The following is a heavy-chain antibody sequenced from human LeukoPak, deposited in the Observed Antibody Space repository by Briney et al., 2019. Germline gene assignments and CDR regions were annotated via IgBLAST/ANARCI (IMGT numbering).Heavy chain of an antibody. CDR2: IKSDGSFT. V-gene: IGHV3-74*01. CDR1: GFTFSNYW. D-gene: IGHD1-1*01. Sequence: PGGSLRLSCPASGFTFSNYWMHWVRQAPGKGLVWVSHIKSDGSFTNYADSVKGRFTISRDNAKNTLYLQMNSLRPEDTAVYCCARGTGAFDIWGQGTKVTVSS. CDR3: ARGTGAFDI. J-gene: IGHJ3*02.